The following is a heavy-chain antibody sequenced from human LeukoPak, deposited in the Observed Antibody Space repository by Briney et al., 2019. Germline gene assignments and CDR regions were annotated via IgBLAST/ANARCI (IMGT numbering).Heavy chain of an antibody. Sequence: PSETLSLTCAVYGGSFSGYYWSWIRQPPGKGLEWIGEINHSGSTNYNPSLKSRVTTSVDTSKNQFSLKLSSVTAADTAVYYCARRAWWWPGNWFDPWGQGTLVTVSS. CDR1: GGSFSGYY. V-gene: IGHV4-34*01. D-gene: IGHD2-21*01. J-gene: IGHJ5*02. CDR3: ARRAWWWPGNWFDP. CDR2: INHSGST.